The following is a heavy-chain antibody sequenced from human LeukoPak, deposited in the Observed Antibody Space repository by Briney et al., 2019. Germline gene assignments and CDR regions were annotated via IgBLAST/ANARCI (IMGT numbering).Heavy chain of an antibody. CDR3: ARVDGVGSWYRNYFDY. J-gene: IGHJ4*02. D-gene: IGHD6-13*01. Sequence: ASVKVSCKASGYTFTSYGISWVRQAPGQGLEWMGWISAYNGSTNYAQKLQGRVTMTTDTSTSTAYMELRSLRSDDTAVYYCARVDGVGSWYRNYFDYWGQGTLVTVSS. CDR2: ISAYNGST. V-gene: IGHV1-18*01. CDR1: GYTFTSYG.